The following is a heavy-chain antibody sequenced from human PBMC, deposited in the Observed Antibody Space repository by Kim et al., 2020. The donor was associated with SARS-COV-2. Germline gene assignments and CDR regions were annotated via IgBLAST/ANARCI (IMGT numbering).Heavy chain of an antibody. D-gene: IGHD6-13*01. CDR2: IYYSGST. V-gene: IGHV4-31*03. Sequence: SETMSLTCTVSGGSISSGGYYWSWIRQHPGKGLEWIGYIYYSGSTYYNPSLKSRVTISVDTSKNQFSLKLSSVTAADTAVYYCARDLRGIAAAGTSAFDIWGQGTMVTVSS. CDR1: GGSISSGGYY. J-gene: IGHJ3*02. CDR3: ARDLRGIAAAGTSAFDI.